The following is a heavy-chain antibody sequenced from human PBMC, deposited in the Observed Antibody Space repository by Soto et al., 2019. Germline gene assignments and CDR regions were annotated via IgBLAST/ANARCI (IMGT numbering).Heavy chain of an antibody. CDR1: GGSISSGGYS. CDR3: ARRYGDCFDF. D-gene: IGHD4-17*01. CDR2: IYHSGST. Sequence: SETLSLTCAVSGGSISSGGYSWSWIRQPPGKGLEWIGYIYHSGSTYYNPSLKSRVTISVDTSKNQFSLKLNSVTAADTAVYYCARRYGDCFDFWGQGTLVTVS. J-gene: IGHJ4*02. V-gene: IGHV4-30-2*01.